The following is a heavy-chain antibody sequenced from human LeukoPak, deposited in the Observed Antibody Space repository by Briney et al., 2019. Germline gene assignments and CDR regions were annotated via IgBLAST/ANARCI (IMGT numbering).Heavy chain of an antibody. J-gene: IGHJ4*02. D-gene: IGHD6-13*01. V-gene: IGHV3-30*03. CDR2: ISYDGSNK. Sequence: GGSLRLSCAAPGFTFSSYGMHWVRQAPGKGLEWVAVISYDGSNKYYADSVKGRFTISRDQANNTLYLQMNTLRDEDTAVYYCARGPRYSFYWGQGTLVSVSS. CDR1: GFTFSSYG. CDR3: ARGPRYSFY.